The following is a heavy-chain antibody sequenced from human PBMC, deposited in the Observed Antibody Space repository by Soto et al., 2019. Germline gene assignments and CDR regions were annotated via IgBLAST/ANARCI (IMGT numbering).Heavy chain of an antibody. CDR1: GFTFEDYV. Sequence: EVQLVESGGGLVQPGRSLRLSCVGSGFTFEDYVMHWVRQVPGKGLEWVSHISWDGYSIAYAGSVRGRFTISRDNAKNSLFLQMNSLRPEDTALYYCARSWSGRTSGRVDVWGQGTTGNVAS. CDR3: ARSWSGRTSGRVDV. V-gene: IGHV3-9*01. J-gene: IGHJ6*02. CDR2: ISWDGYSI. D-gene: IGHD3-3*01.